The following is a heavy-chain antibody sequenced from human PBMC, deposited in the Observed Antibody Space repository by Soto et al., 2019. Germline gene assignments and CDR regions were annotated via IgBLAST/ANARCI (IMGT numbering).Heavy chain of an antibody. CDR1: GYTFTSYG. D-gene: IGHD6-19*01. J-gene: IGHJ4*02. CDR2: ISAYNGNT. CDR3: ARHVAQGDGIAVASDY. Sequence: ASVKVSCKASGYTFTSYGISWVRQAPGQGLEWMGWISAYNGNTNCAQKLQGRVTMTTDTSTSTAYMELRSLRSDDTAVYYCARHVAQGDGIAVASDYWGQGTLVTVSS. V-gene: IGHV1-18*01.